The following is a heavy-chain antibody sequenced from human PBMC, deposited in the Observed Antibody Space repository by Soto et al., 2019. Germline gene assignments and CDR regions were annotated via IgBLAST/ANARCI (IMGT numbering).Heavy chain of an antibody. V-gene: IGHV4-59*01. Sequence: QVHLQESGPGLVKPSETMSLTCTASGASIRNFYCNWVRQFPGKGLEWIGHIYNGERTNYNPSLKSRVTISVDTSKTQFSLKLSSVTVADTAVYYCAQTTGWPGFDYWGQGTLVAVSS. J-gene: IGHJ4*02. CDR1: GASIRNFY. CDR2: IYNGERT. CDR3: AQTTGWPGFDY. D-gene: IGHD6-19*01.